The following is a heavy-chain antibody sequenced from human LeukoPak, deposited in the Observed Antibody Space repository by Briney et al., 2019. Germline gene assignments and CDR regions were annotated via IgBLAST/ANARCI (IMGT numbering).Heavy chain of an antibody. CDR2: ISSNGGST. J-gene: IGHJ4*02. CDR1: GFTVSSNY. CDR3: VKSEGGDYYIH. D-gene: IGHD3-3*01. Sequence: PGGSLRLSCAASGFTVSSNYMSWVRQVPGKGLEYVSGISSNGGSTNYADSVKGRFTISRDNSKNTLYLQMSSLRAEDTAVYFCVKSEGGDYYIHWGQGTLVTVSS. V-gene: IGHV3-64D*09.